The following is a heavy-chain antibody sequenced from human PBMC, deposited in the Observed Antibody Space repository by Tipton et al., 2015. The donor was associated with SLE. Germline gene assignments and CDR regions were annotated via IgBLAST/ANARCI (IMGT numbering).Heavy chain of an antibody. CDR3: ARWAGPTVNFDY. CDR2: IYYSGST. Sequence: TLSLTCTVSGGSISSYYWSWIRQPPGKGLEWLGYIYYSGSTNYNPSLKSRVTISVDTSKNQFSLKLSSVTAADTAVYYCARWAGPTVNFDYWGQGTLVTVSS. D-gene: IGHD4-11*01. V-gene: IGHV4-59*01. J-gene: IGHJ4*02. CDR1: GGSISSYY.